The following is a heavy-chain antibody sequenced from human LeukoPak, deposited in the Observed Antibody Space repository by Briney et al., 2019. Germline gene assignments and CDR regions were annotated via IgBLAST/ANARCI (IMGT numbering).Heavy chain of an antibody. Sequence: SETLSLTCTVSGYSISSGYCWGWVRQPPGKGLEWIGSINHSGSTFYNPSLKSRVTMSVDTSNNHFSLQLTSVTAADTAVYYCARAVYCTSGGCYKTDYFDYWGQGTLATVSS. CDR3: ARAVYCTSGGCYKTDYFDY. CDR2: INHSGST. CDR1: GYSISSGYC. V-gene: IGHV4-38-2*02. J-gene: IGHJ4*02. D-gene: IGHD2-2*02.